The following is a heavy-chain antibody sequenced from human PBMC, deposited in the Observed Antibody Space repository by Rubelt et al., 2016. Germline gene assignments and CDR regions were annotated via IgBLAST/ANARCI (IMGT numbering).Heavy chain of an antibody. CDR2: ISGSGGST. J-gene: IGHJ4*02. CDR3: AKEVYYYDSINFDY. Sequence: MHWVRQAPGKGLEWVSAISGSGGSTYYADSVKGRFTISRDNSKNTLYLQMNSLRAEDTAVYYCAKEVYYYDSINFDYWGQGTLVTVSS. V-gene: IGHV3-23*01. D-gene: IGHD3-22*01.